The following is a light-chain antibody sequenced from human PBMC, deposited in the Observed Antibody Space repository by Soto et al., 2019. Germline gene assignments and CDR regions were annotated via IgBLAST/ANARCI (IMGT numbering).Light chain of an antibody. CDR3: SSYTISNTLPFV. CDR2: EVT. J-gene: IGLJ1*01. Sequence: QSALTQPASVSGSPGQSITISCTGTRRDVGGYSYVSWYQQYPGKSPKLLIYEVTHRPSGVSNRFSGSKSGNTASLTISGLQAEDEADYYCSSYTISNTLPFVFGTGTKVTVL. CDR1: RRDVGGYSY. V-gene: IGLV2-14*01.